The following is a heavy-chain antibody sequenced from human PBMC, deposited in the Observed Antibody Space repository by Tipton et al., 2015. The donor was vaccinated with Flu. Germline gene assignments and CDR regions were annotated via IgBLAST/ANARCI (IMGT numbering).Heavy chain of an antibody. V-gene: IGHV4-39*07. Sequence: TLSLTCTVSGGSISTSGYYWGWIRQPPGKGLEWIGRIYTSGNTNYSPSLKSRVTMSVDTSKNQFSLKLSSMTAADTAVYYCARGQGNSGWRYFDYWGQGTLVTVSS. CDR3: ARGQGNSGWRYFDY. CDR1: GGSISTSGYY. CDR2: IYTSGNT. D-gene: IGHD6-19*01. J-gene: IGHJ4*02.